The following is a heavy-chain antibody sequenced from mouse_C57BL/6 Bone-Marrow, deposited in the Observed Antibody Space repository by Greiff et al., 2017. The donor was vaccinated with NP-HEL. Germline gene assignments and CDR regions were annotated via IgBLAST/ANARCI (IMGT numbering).Heavy chain of an antibody. CDR3: ATSLPFYYGSSYPYWYFDV. V-gene: IGHV1-59*01. Sequence: VQLKQPGAELVRPGTSVKLSCKASGYTFTSYWMHWVKQRPGQGLEWIGVIDPSDSYTNYNQKFKGKATLTVDTSSSTAYMQLSSLTSEDSAVYYCATSLPFYYGSSYPYWYFDVWGTGTTVTVSS. D-gene: IGHD1-1*01. J-gene: IGHJ1*03. CDR2: IDPSDSYT. CDR1: GYTFTSYW.